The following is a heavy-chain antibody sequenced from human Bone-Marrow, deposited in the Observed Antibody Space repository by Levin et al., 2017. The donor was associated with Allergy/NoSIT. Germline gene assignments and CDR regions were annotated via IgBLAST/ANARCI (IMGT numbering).Heavy chain of an antibody. J-gene: IGHJ4*02. CDR3: ARASPGADPPRPFDY. V-gene: IGHV4-59*01. Sequence: SETLSLTCTVSDGSIRNYYWNWIRQPPGKGLEWIGYIYYSGVPNYNPSLKSRVTMSLDTTKNQFSLKLSSVAPGDTAVYYCARASPGADPPRPFDYWGQGTLVTVSS. CDR2: IYYSGVP. D-gene: IGHD6-13*01. CDR1: DGSIRNYY.